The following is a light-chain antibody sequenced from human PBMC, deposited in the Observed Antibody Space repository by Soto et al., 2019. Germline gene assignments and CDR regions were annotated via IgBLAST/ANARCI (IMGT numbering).Light chain of an antibody. Sequence: DIQMTQSPSSLSAPVGDRVTITCRASQSITSYLNWYQLKPGKAPSLLIYAASSLQSGVPSRFSGSGSGTDFTLTISSLQPEDFATYYCQQSYNTPPTFGQGTNLEIK. CDR2: AAS. CDR3: QQSYNTPPT. CDR1: QSITSY. V-gene: IGKV1-39*01. J-gene: IGKJ2*01.